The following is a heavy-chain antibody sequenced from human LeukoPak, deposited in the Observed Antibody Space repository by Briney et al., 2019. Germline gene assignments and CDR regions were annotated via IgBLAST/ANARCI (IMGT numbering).Heavy chain of an antibody. CDR2: IKQDGSEK. CDR3: ARLSDDSSGYYASDFDY. Sequence: GGSLRLSCAASGFTFSSYWMSWVRQAPGKGLEWVANIKQDGSEKYYVDSVKGRFTISRDNAKNSLYLQMNGLRAEDTAVYYCARLSDDSSGYYASDFDYWGQGTLVTVSS. CDR1: GFTFSSYW. D-gene: IGHD3-22*01. V-gene: IGHV3-7*01. J-gene: IGHJ4*02.